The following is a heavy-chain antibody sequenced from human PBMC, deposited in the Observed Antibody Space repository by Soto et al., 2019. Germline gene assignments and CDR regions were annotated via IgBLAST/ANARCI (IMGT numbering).Heavy chain of an antibody. J-gene: IGHJ4*02. V-gene: IGHV4-59*08. CDR1: GGSISSDY. CDR3: ASQYSSSVETFDY. Sequence: SETLCLTCTVSGGSISSDYWSWIRQPPGKGLEWIGYIYYSGSTNYNPSLKSRVTISVDTSKNQFSLKLSSVTAADTAVYYCASQYSSSVETFDYWGQGTLVSVSS. D-gene: IGHD6-6*01. CDR2: IYYSGST.